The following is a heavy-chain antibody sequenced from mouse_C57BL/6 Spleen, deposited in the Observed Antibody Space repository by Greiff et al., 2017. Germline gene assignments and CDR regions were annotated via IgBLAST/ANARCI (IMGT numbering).Heavy chain of an antibody. Sequence: VKLMESGPELVKPGASVKISCKASGYAFSSSWMNWVKQRPGKGLECIGRIYPGDGDTNYNGKFKGKATLTADKSSSTAYMQLSSLTSEDSAVXFCAPSNYPPFGNRGKGTTLTDPS. CDR2: IYPGDGDT. D-gene: IGHD2-5*01. V-gene: IGHV1-82*01. J-gene: IGHJ2*01. CDR3: APSNYPPFGN. CDR1: GYAFSSSW.